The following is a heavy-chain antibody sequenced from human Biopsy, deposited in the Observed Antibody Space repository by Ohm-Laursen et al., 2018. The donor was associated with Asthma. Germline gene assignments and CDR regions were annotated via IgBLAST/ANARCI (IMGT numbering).Heavy chain of an antibody. J-gene: IGHJ3*02. Sequence: SSVKVSCKASGGTFSSNSINWVRQAPGQGLEWMGRIIPIFGPTNYAQKVQGRVTITRDTSASTAYMDLSSLRSEDTAVYYCARTYYDFLTGQVNDAFAIWGQGTMVTVSS. CDR3: ARTYYDFLTGQVNDAFAI. V-gene: IGHV1-69*05. CDR1: GGTFSSNS. CDR2: IIPIFGPT. D-gene: IGHD3-9*01.